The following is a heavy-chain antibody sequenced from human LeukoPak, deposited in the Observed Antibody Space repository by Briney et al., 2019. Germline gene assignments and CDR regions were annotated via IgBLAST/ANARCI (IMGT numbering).Heavy chain of an antibody. CDR2: INPNSGGT. Sequence: ASVKVSCKASGYTFTGYYMRWVRQAPGQGLGWMGRINPNSGGTNYAQKFQGRVTMTRDTSISTAYMELSRLRSDNTAVYYCARDAQRVYYDILTGYYCWGQGTLVTVYS. D-gene: IGHD3-9*01. CDR3: ARDAQRVYYDILTGYYC. J-gene: IGHJ4*02. CDR1: GYTFTGYY. V-gene: IGHV1-2*06.